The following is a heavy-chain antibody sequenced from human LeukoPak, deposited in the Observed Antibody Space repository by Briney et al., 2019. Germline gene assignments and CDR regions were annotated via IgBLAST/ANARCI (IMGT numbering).Heavy chain of an antibody. CDR2: ITRDANS. CDR3: AREWQGGIAAAGTRIEGDY. V-gene: IGHV3-48*03. J-gene: IGHJ4*02. D-gene: IGHD6-13*01. CDR1: GFTISNFD. Sequence: GGSLRLSCSASGFTISNFDANWVRQAPGKGLEWVSLITRDANSNFADSVKGRFTISRDNAENSLFLQMNNLRVEDTAVYYCAREWQGGIAAAGTRIEGDYWGQGTLVAVSS.